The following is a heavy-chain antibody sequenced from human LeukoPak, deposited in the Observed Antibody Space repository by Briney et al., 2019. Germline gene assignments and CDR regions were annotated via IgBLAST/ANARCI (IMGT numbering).Heavy chain of an antibody. Sequence: SVKVSCKASGGTFSSYAISWVRQAPGQGREWMGGIIPIFGTANYAQKFQGRVTITADESTSTACMELSSLRSEDTAVYYCARDRMGTMISTKPDYWGQGTLVTVSS. V-gene: IGHV1-69*13. CDR2: IIPIFGTA. CDR3: ARDRMGTMISTKPDY. CDR1: GGTFSSYA. J-gene: IGHJ4*02. D-gene: IGHD3-22*01.